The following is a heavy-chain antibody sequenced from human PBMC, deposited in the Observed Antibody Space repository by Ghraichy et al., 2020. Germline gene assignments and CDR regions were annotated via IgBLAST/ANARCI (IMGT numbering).Heavy chain of an antibody. Sequence: SETLSLTCAVYGGSFSGYYWSWIRQPXXKGLELIGEINHSGSTNYNPSLKSRVTISVDTSKNQFSLKLSPVTAADTAVYYCARGHATPFDYWGQGTLVTVSS. CDR2: INHSGST. V-gene: IGHV4-34*01. J-gene: IGHJ4*02. CDR3: ARGHATPFDY. CDR1: GGSFSGYY.